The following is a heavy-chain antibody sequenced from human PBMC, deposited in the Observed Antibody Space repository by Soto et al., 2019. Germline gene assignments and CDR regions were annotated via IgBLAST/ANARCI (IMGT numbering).Heavy chain of an antibody. CDR2: ISHSGST. Sequence: QVQLQQWGAGLLKPSETLSLTCTVYGGSFSDYYWSWIRQPPGKGLEWIGEISHSGSTNYNPSLKSRVTISVDTSKNQSSLKLSSGTAADPAVYYCASAGIGTYWGQGTLVTVSS. J-gene: IGHJ4*02. CDR1: GGSFSDYY. V-gene: IGHV4-34*01. D-gene: IGHD6-13*01. CDR3: ASAGIGTY.